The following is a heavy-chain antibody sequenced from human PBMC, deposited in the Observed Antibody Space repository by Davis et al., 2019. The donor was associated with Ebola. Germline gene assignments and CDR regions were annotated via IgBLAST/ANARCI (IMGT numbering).Heavy chain of an antibody. CDR2: IKQDGSAK. J-gene: IGHJ4*02. CDR3: LYGSHY. Sequence: PGGSLRLSCAASGFTSSSYWMSWVRQALGKWLEWVANIKQDGSAKYYVDSVKGRFTISRDNAKNSLYLQMNSLRAEDTAVYYCLYGSHYWGQGTLVTVSS. V-gene: IGHV3-7*03. CDR1: GFTSSSYW. D-gene: IGHD3-10*01.